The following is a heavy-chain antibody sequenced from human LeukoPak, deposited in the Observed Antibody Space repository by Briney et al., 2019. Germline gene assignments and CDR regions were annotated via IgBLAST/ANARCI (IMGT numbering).Heavy chain of an antibody. V-gene: IGHV3-7*01. D-gene: IGHD3-22*01. CDR2: IKQDGSEK. Sequence: GGSLRLSCAASGFTFSSYAMHWVRQAPGKGLEWVANIKQDGSEKYYVDSVKGRFTISRDNAKNSLYLQMNSLRAEDTAVYYCARWVNYYDSSGYYWHPLDYWGQGTLVTVSS. CDR1: GFTFSSYA. J-gene: IGHJ4*02. CDR3: ARWVNYYDSSGYYWHPLDY.